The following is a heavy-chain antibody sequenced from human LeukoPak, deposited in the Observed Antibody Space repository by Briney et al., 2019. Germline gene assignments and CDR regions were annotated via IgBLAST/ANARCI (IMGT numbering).Heavy chain of an antibody. D-gene: IGHD1-26*01. Sequence: SETLSVICTVPGGSLSSTGSYYWGWIRQPPGKGLQWIASVYDDGTTYYNPSLKSRVTISVDTSRNQFSLRLSSVTAADTAVYYCTRLYLQYSGGYFDPWGQGAPVTVSS. V-gene: IGHV4-39*07. CDR3: TRLYLQYSGGYFDP. CDR1: GGSLSSTGSYY. CDR2: VYDDGTT. J-gene: IGHJ5*02.